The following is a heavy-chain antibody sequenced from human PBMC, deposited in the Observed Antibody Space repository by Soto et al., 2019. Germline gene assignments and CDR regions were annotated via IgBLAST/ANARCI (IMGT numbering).Heavy chain of an antibody. CDR1: GGSISSSSYY. V-gene: IGHV4-39*01. CDR3: ARPGTSYNYYFDY. D-gene: IGHD1-1*01. Sequence: QLQLQESGPGLVQPSETLSLTCTVSGGSISSSSYYWGWIRQPPGKGLEWIGSIYYSGSTYYNPSLKSRVTISVDTPMNQLSLNLSSVTAADTAVYYGARPGTSYNYYFDYWGQGTLVTGSS. J-gene: IGHJ4*02. CDR2: IYYSGST.